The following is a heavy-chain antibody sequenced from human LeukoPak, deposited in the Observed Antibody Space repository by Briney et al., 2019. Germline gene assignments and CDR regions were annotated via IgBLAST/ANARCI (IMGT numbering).Heavy chain of an antibody. J-gene: IGHJ4*02. V-gene: IGHV3-7*01. Sequence: GGSLRLSCAASGFTFSSHWLNCVRQAPGKGLEWVANINQDGSKKLYVGSLKGRFTISRDNAKNSLYLQMYSLTAEDTAVYYCARIPDHIFGANFVSWGQGTLVTVSS. CDR1: GFTFSSHW. CDR2: INQDGSKK. D-gene: IGHD3-10*01. CDR3: ARIPDHIFGANFVS.